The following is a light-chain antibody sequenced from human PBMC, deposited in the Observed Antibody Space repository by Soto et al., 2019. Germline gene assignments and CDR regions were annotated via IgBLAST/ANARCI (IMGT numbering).Light chain of an antibody. Sequence: QSVLTQPASVSGSPGQSITISCTGTSSDVGGYNYVSWYQQHPGKAPKLMSYEGSSRPSGVSNRFSGSKSGNTASLTISVLPADYEADYHCSSFTSSSSPYVFGTGTKGTVL. CDR1: SSDVGGYNY. CDR3: SSFTSSSSPYV. V-gene: IGLV2-14*01. J-gene: IGLJ1*01. CDR2: EGS.